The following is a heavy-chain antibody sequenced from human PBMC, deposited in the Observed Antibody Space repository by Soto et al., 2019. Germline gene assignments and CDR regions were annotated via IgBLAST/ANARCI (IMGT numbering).Heavy chain of an antibody. V-gene: IGHV3-30*04. CDR2: ISYDGSSK. CDR1: GFTVNSFA. CDR3: AKDSSRFGELTRGLFDY. J-gene: IGHJ4*02. Sequence: GGSLRLSCAASGFTVNSFAMHWVRQAPGKGLQWVALISYDGSSKYYADSVKGRFTISRDNSKNTLHLQMNCLRPEDTAVYYCAKDSSRFGELTRGLFDYLGQGTLVTVSS. D-gene: IGHD3-10*01.